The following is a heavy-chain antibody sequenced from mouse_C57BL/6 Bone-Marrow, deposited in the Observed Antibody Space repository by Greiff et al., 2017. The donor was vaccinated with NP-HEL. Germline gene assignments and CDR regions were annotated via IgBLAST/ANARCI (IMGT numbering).Heavy chain of an antibody. CDR2: IDPSDSYT. D-gene: IGHD4-1*01. J-gene: IGHJ3*01. CDR3: AREGNWVFAY. CDR1: GYTFTSYW. Sequence: QVQLQQPGAELVMPGASVKLSCKASGYTFTSYWMHWVKQRPGQGLEWIGEIDPSDSYTNYNQKFKGKSTLTVDKSSSTAYMQLSSLTSEDSVVYYCAREGNWVFAYWGQGTLVTVSA. V-gene: IGHV1-69*01.